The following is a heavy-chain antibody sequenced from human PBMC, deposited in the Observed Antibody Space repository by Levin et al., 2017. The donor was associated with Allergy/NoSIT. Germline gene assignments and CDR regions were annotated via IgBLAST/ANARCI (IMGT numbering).Heavy chain of an antibody. V-gene: IGHV4-59*01. J-gene: IGHJ3*02. CDR3: ARVLGPGWYSAFDI. Sequence: SETLSLTCTVSGGSISSYYWSWIRQPPGKGLEWIGYIYYSGSTNYNPSLKSRVTISVDTSKNQFSLKLSSVTAADTAVYYCARVLGPGWYSAFDIWGQGTMVTVSS. D-gene: IGHD6-19*01. CDR2: IYYSGST. CDR1: GGSISSYY.